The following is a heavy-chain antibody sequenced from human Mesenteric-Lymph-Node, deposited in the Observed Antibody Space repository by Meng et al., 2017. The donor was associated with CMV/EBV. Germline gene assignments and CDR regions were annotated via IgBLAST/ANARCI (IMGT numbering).Heavy chain of an antibody. CDR3: ARVPMDV. Sequence: ASVKVSCKASGYTFKRSYLYWVRQAPGQGLEWMGWINPNSGDTNYAQKFQGRVTMTRDTSISTAYMELNRLRSDDTAVYYCARVPMDVWGQGTTVTVSS. V-gene: IGHV1-2*02. D-gene: IGHD3-10*01. CDR1: GYTFKRSY. CDR2: INPNSGDT. J-gene: IGHJ6*02.